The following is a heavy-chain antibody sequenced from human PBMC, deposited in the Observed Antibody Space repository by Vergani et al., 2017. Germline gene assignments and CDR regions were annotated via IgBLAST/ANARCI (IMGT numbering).Heavy chain of an antibody. CDR1: GVSISSGSYY. CDR2: IYTSWST. V-gene: IGHV4-61*02. D-gene: IGHD2-2*01. CDR3: ARGASCCFQN. J-gene: IGHJ1*01. Sequence: QVQLQESGPGLVKPSQTLSLTCTVSGVSISSGSYYWSWIRQPAGKGLEWIGRIYTSWSTNYNPSLKSRVTISVDTSKNQFSLKLSSVTAADTAVYYCARGASCCFQNWGQGTLVTVSS.